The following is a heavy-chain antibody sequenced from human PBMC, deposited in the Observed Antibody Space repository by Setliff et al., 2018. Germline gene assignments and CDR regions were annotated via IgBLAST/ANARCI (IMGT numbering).Heavy chain of an antibody. D-gene: IGHD2-2*01. CDR2: INHSGST. V-gene: IGHV4-34*01. CDR1: GGSFSGYY. Sequence: SETLSLTCAVYGGSFSGYYWSWIRQPPGKGLEWIGEINHSGSTNYNPSLNSRVTISVDTSKNQFSLKLSSVTAADTAVYYCAGVVPAAMYFDYWGQGTLVTVSS. CDR3: AGVVPAAMYFDY. J-gene: IGHJ4*02.